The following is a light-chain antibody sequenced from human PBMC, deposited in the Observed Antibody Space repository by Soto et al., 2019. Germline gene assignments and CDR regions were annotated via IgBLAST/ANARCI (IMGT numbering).Light chain of an antibody. CDR2: EGS. CDR1: SSDVGSYNL. CDR3: CSFERSITLV. Sequence: QSALTQPASVSGSPGQSITISCTGSSSDVGSYNLVCWYQQLPGEAPKLMIYEGSKRPSGVSNRFSGSKSGNTASLTISGLQAEDEADYYCCSFERSITLVFGGGTQLTVL. V-gene: IGLV2-23*01. J-gene: IGLJ2*01.